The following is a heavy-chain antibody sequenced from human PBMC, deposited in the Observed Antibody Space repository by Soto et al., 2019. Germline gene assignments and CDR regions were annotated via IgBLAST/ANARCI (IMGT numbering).Heavy chain of an antibody. CDR3: AREEVGGPHDAFDI. CDR2: IYYSGST. CDR1: GGSISSGGYY. V-gene: IGHV4-31*03. J-gene: IGHJ3*02. Sequence: SETLSLTCTVSGGSISSGGYYWSWIRQHPGKGLEWIGYIYYSGSTYYNPSLKSRVTISVDTSKNQFSLKLSSVTAADTAVYYCAREEVGGPHDAFDIWGQGTMVTVSS.